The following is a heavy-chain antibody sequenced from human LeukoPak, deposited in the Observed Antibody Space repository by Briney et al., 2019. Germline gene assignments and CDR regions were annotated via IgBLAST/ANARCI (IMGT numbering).Heavy chain of an antibody. V-gene: IGHV3-23*01. D-gene: IGHD5-18*01. Sequence: PGGSLRLSCAASGFTFSSYGMSWVRQAPGKGLEWVSAISGSGGSTYYADSVKGRFTISRDNSKNTLYLQMNSLRAEDTAVYYCAQSARGYSYGYIDYWGQGTLVTVSS. J-gene: IGHJ4*02. CDR1: GFTFSSYG. CDR3: AQSARGYSYGYIDY. CDR2: ISGSGGST.